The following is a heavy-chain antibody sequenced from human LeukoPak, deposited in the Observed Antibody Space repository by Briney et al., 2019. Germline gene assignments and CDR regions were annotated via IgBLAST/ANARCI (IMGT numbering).Heavy chain of an antibody. J-gene: IGHJ3*02. Sequence: PSETLSLTCTVSGGSISSGGYYWSWIRQPPGKGLEWIGYIYHSGSTYYNPSLKSRVTISVDRSKNQFSLKLSSVTAADTAVYYCASPLGGATHFYADDAFDIWGQGTMVTVSS. CDR3: ASPLGGATHFYADDAFDI. CDR1: GGSISSGGYY. D-gene: IGHD1-26*01. CDR2: IYHSGST. V-gene: IGHV4-30-2*01.